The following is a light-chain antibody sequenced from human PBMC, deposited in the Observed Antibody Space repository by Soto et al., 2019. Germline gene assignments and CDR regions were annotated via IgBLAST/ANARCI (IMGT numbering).Light chain of an antibody. CDR1: QYVSGGY. Sequence: ECATLSCRASQYVSGGYLAWYQQKPGQAPRLLIYGASSRATGIPDRVSGSGSGTDFTLTIHRLEPEDFTVYYCQQYGISPITFGQGT. CDR2: GAS. CDR3: QQYGISPIT. J-gene: IGKJ5*01. V-gene: IGKV3-20*01.